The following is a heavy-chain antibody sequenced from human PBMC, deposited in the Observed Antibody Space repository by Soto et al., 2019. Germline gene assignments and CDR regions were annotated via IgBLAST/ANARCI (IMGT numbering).Heavy chain of an antibody. CDR3: ARSVAVPGAHIDY. V-gene: IGHV4-59*01. J-gene: IGHJ4*02. Sequence: SETLSLTCSVSGGSISGSYWSWIRQSPGKGLEWLGYVYYTGSTNYSPSLRSRVSISVDTSKNEFSLRLSSVTAAYTAVYFCARSVAVPGAHIDYWGQATQVTVSS. CDR2: VYYTGST. CDR1: GGSISGSY. D-gene: IGHD6-19*01.